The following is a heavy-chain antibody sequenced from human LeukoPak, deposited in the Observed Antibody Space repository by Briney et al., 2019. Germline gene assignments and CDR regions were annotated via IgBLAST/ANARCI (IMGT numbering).Heavy chain of an antibody. CDR1: GGSISSYY. D-gene: IGHD3-3*01. J-gene: IGHJ5*02. CDR3: ARSGVVIPNWFDP. CDR2: IYYSGST. V-gene: IGHV4-59*01. Sequence: PSETLSLTCTVSGGSISSYYWSWIRQPPGKGLEWIGYIYYSGSTNYNPSLKGRVTISVDTSKNQFSLKLSSVTAADTAVYYCARSGVVIPNWFDPWGQGTLVTVSS.